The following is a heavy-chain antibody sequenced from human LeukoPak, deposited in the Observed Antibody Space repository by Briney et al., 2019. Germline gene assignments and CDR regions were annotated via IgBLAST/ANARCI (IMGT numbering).Heavy chain of an antibody. V-gene: IGHV1-18*01. CDR2: ISAYNGNT. D-gene: IGHD3-16*01. Sequence: GASVKVSCKASGYTFTSYGISWVRQAPGQGLEWMGWISAYNGNTNYAQKLQGRVTMTTATSTSTAYMELRSLRSDDTAVYYCAGVTFGGVSTDAFDIWGQGTMVTVSS. J-gene: IGHJ3*02. CDR1: GYTFTSYG. CDR3: AGVTFGGVSTDAFDI.